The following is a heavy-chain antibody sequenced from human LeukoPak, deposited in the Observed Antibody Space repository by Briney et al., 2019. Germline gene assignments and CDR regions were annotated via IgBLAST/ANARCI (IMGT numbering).Heavy chain of an antibody. CDR1: GYSFVDYW. J-gene: IGHJ6*02. D-gene: IGHD2-2*02. Sequence: GESLKISCKGSGYSFVDYWIGWVRQMPGKGPEWMGMIFPHDSDIKYNPSFQGQVTISVDKSISTAYVQWSSLEASDTAIYYCGRYGIRGCNNNCYTSYFYYGMDIWGQGTTVTVSS. V-gene: IGHV5-51*01. CDR3: GRYGIRGCNNNCYTSYFYYGMDI. CDR2: IFPHDSDI.